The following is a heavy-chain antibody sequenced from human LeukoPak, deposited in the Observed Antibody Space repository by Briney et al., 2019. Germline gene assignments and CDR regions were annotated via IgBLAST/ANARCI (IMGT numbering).Heavy chain of an antibody. D-gene: IGHD5-12*01. Sequence: ESGGSLRLSCGISGFTFRSYEMHWVRQAPGKGLEWISYISNSGGTMYYAHSVEGRFTISRDNGKNSLYLQMNSLRAEDTAVYYCARADSGYPDYWGQGTLVTVSS. CDR1: GFTFRSYE. CDR2: ISNSGGTM. V-gene: IGHV3-48*03. CDR3: ARADSGYPDY. J-gene: IGHJ4*02.